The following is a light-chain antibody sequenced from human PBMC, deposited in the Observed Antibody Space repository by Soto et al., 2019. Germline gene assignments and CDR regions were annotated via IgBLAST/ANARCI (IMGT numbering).Light chain of an antibody. CDR3: QQYGTSLIYT. CDR2: DAS. J-gene: IGKJ2*01. V-gene: IGKV3-11*01. CDR1: QSVSSY. Sequence: EIVLTQSPATLSLSPGERATLSCRASQSVSSYLAWYQQKPGQAPRLLIYDASNRATGIPARFSAIGSGTDFTLTISRLEPEDFAVYYCQQYGTSLIYTFGQGTKVDI.